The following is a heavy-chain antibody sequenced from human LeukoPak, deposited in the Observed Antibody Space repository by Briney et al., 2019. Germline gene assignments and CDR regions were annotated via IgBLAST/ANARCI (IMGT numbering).Heavy chain of an antibody. D-gene: IGHD3-22*01. V-gene: IGHV3-11*01. CDR3: ARHYYHHISNYWGGTREYHVMDV. CDR2: IGGSGSSI. J-gene: IGHJ6*02. CDR1: GFTFSDYY. Sequence: GGSLRLSCAASGFTFSDYYMSWIRQAPGKGLEWVSFIGGSGSSIFYADSVKGRFSISRDNAKNSLFLQMNTLRAEDTAVYFCARHYYHHISNYWGGTREYHVMDVWGQGTTVTVSS.